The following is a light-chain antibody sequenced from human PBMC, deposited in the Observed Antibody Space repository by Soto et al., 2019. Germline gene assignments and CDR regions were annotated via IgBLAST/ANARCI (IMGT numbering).Light chain of an antibody. V-gene: IGKV3-11*01. CDR1: LSVRLY. CDR3: QQRGKLATRT. Sequence: IVLTQSPATLPLSPGERATIPXRARLSVRLYLAWNQQHPAXXTRIXXXDEXNRATAIPARFSGSGSGKDFTLNISSLKPEDFAVYYCQQRGKLATRTFGGGTKVEIK. CDR2: DEX. J-gene: IGKJ4*01.